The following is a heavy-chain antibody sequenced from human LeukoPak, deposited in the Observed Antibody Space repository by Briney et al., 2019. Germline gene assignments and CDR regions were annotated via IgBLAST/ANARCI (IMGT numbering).Heavy chain of an antibody. Sequence: SETLSFTCTVSGYSISSGYYWGWIRQPPGKGLEWIGSIYHSGSTYYNPSLKSRVTISVDTSKNQFSLKLSSVTAADTAVYYCAREISSPGGGSSNWGQGTLVTVSS. D-gene: IGHD2-15*01. CDR3: AREISSPGGGSSN. CDR1: GYSISSGYY. V-gene: IGHV4-38-2*02. J-gene: IGHJ4*02. CDR2: IYHSGST.